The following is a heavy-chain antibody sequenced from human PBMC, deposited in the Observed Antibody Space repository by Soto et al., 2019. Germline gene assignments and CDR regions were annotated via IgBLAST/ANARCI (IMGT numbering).Heavy chain of an antibody. CDR2: TSYDGDKN. J-gene: IGHJ6*02. V-gene: IGHV3-30*18. CDR1: GFTFSNYG. D-gene: IGHD3-10*01. Sequence: QVQLVESGGGVVQPGTSLRLSCAASGFTFSNYGLHWVRQAPGKGLEWVAVTSYDGDKNYYSASVKGRFTISRDNSKNTLYLQMNSLRADDTAVYYCAKDIALVRGVIIDMDVWGQGTTVTVSS. CDR3: AKDIALVRGVIIDMDV.